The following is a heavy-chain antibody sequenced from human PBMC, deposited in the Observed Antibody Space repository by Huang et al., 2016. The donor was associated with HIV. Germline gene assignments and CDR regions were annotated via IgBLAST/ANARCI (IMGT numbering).Heavy chain of an antibody. CDR1: GFTFNSYA. Sequence: EVQLLESGGGLVQPGGSLRLSCAASGFTFNSYAMSWVRQAPGKGLECVSAISGRVGNTYYADSVKGRFTISRENSKNTLFLQMSGLRAEDTAVYYCSRDDFWSGYSDYYGLDVWGQGTTVTVSS. CDR2: ISGRVGNT. J-gene: IGHJ6*02. V-gene: IGHV3-23*01. D-gene: IGHD3-3*01. CDR3: SRDDFWSGYSDYYGLDV.